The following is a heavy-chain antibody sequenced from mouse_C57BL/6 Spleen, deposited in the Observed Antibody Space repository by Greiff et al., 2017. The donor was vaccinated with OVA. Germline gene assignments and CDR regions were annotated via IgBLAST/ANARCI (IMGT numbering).Heavy chain of an antibody. CDR2: ISYSGST. D-gene: IGHD3-2*02. J-gene: IGHJ4*01. V-gene: IGHV3-1*01. CDR3: ARDGSGGAMDY. Sequence: DVQLQESGPGMVKPSQSLSLTCTVTGYSITSGYDWHWIRHFPGNKLEWMGYISYSGSTNYNPSLKSRISITHDTSKNHFFLKLNSVTTEDTATYYCARDGSGGAMDYWGQGTSVTVSS. CDR1: GYSITSGYD.